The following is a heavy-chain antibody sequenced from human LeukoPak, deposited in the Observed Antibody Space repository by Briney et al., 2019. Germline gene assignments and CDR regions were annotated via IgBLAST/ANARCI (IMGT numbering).Heavy chain of an antibody. CDR3: ARAVPTYYYDSSGYYYSDY. J-gene: IGHJ4*02. V-gene: IGHV3-30*04. Sequence: GGSLRLSCAASGFIFNNNAIHWVRQAPGKGLEWVAVISFDGRDKHHADSVRGRFTISRDNSKNSLYLQMNSLRAEDTAVYYCARAVPTYYYDSSGYYYSDYWGQGTLVTVSS. D-gene: IGHD3-22*01. CDR1: GFIFNNNA. CDR2: ISFDGRDK.